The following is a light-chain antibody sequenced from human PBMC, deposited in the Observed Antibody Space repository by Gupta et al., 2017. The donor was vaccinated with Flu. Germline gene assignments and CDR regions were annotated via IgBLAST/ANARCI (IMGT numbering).Light chain of an antibody. V-gene: IGKV1-39*01. CDR3: QQSDSTPLLT. Sequence: SSLSASVGDRVTITCRASQYIRNYLNWYQQKPGEAPKLLVYAASSWQSGVPSRFSGGGSGTDFTLTISSRQPEDCATYFCQQSDSTPLLTFGHGTKVDIK. CDR1: QYIRNY. CDR2: AAS. J-gene: IGKJ1*01.